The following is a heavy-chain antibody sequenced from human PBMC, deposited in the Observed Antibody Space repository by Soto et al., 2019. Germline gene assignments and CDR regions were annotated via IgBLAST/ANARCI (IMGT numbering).Heavy chain of an antibody. CDR3: ARGRLGELSPYDY. V-gene: IGHV4-61*01. CDR1: GGSVSSGSYY. D-gene: IGHD3-16*02. Sequence: PSETLSLTXTVSGGSVSSGSYYWSWIRQPPGKGLEWIGYIYYSGSTNYNPSLKSRVTISVDTSKNQFSLKLSSVTAADTAVYYCARGRLGELSPYDYWGQGTLVTVSS. J-gene: IGHJ4*02. CDR2: IYYSGST.